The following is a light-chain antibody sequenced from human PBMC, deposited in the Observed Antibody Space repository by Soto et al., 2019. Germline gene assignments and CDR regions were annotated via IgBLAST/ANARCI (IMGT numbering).Light chain of an antibody. CDR2: KAS. J-gene: IGKJ5*01. CDR3: QQYNDSFPYT. Sequence: DIQMTQSPSTLSGSVGDRVTITCRASQSISSWLAWYQQKPGTAPKLLIHKASTLGSGVPSRFSGSRSGTEFTLTVSSLQPDDFATYYCQQYNDSFPYTFGQGTRLDIK. V-gene: IGKV1-5*03. CDR1: QSISSW.